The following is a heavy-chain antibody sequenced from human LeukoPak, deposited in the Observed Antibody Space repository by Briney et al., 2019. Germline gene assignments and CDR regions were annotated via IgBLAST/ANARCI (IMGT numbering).Heavy chain of an antibody. CDR3: AKDLGCSSTSCYFLGGLKFWIYGMDV. CDR1: GFTFSSYG. CDR2: ISYDGSTK. D-gene: IGHD2-2*01. V-gene: IGHV3-30*18. Sequence: GGSLRLSCAASGFTFSSYGMHWVRQAPGKGLEWVAVISYDGSTKYYADSVKGRFTISRDNSKNTLYLQMNSLRAEDTAVYYCAKDLGCSSTSCYFLGGLKFWIYGMDVWGKGTTVTVSS. J-gene: IGHJ6*04.